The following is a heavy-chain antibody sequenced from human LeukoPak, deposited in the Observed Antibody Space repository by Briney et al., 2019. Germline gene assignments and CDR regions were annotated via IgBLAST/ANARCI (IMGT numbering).Heavy chain of an antibody. Sequence: APVKVSCKASGYTFTSYAMHWVRQAPGQRLEWMGWINAGNGNTKYSQKFQGRVTITRDTSASTAYMELSSLRSEDTAVYYCARDRHYDILTGYYFDYWGQGTLVTVSS. CDR3: ARDRHYDILTGYYFDY. V-gene: IGHV1-3*01. J-gene: IGHJ4*02. CDR2: INAGNGNT. D-gene: IGHD3-9*01. CDR1: GYTFTSYA.